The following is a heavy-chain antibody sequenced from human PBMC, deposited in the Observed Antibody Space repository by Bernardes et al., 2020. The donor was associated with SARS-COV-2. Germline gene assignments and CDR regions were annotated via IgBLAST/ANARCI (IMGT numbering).Heavy chain of an antibody. CDR1: GFTFSSYA. V-gene: IGHV3-23*01. D-gene: IGHD3-22*01. Sequence: GSLRLSCAASGFTFSSYAMSWVRQAPGKGLEWVSAISGSGGSTYYADSVKGRFTISRDNSKNTLYLQMNSLRAEDTAVYYCAKAIWATYYYDSSGYYQRIYYYYGMDVWGQGTTVTVSS. CDR2: ISGSGGST. J-gene: IGHJ6*02. CDR3: AKAIWATYYYDSSGYYQRIYYYYGMDV.